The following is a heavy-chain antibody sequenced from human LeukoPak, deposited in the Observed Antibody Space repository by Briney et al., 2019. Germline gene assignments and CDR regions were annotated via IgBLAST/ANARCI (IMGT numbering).Heavy chain of an antibody. D-gene: IGHD3-10*01. CDR1: GGSISSGSYY. CDR2: IYTSGST. J-gene: IGHJ6*03. Sequence: PSETLSLTCTVSGGSISSGSYYWSWIRQPAGKGLEWIGRIYTSGSTNYNPSLKSRVTISVDTSKNQFSLKLSSVTAADTAVYYCARDRRGRGVPLGMDVWGKGTTVTISS. CDR3: ARDRRGRGVPLGMDV. V-gene: IGHV4-61*02.